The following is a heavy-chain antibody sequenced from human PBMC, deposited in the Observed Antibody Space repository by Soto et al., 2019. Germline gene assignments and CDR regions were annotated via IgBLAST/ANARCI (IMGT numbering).Heavy chain of an antibody. V-gene: IGHV3-15*05. CDR2: VKSKTDGETT. D-gene: IGHD1-26*01. J-gene: IGHJ4*02. CDR1: GFSFSNAW. CDR3: TTEAGYSGSCPGDFDY. Sequence: GGSLRLSCAASGFSFSNAWMSWVRQAPGKGLEWVGRVKSKTDGETTDYAAPVKGRFTVSRDDSKNMLDLQMNSLKTEETAVDYCTTEAGYSGSCPGDFDYWAQRTWVTVS.